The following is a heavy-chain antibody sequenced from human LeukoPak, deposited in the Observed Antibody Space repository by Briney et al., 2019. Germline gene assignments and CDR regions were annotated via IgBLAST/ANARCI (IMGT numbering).Heavy chain of an antibody. CDR2: IYYSGST. CDR1: GGSISGYY. D-gene: IGHD1-1*01. CDR3: VRLQPNTGQWAFDI. J-gene: IGHJ3*02. Sequence: SETLSLTCTVSGGSISGYYWSWIRRPPGKGLECIGYIYYSGSTNYNPSLKSRVTMSVDTSKNQLSLRLTSVTAADTAVYHCVRLQPNTGQWAFDIWGQGTMVSVSS. V-gene: IGHV4-59*01.